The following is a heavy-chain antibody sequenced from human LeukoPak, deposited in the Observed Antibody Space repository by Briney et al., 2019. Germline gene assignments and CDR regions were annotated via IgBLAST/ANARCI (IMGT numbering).Heavy chain of an antibody. J-gene: IGHJ5*02. V-gene: IGHV5-51*01. CDR2: IYPGGADT. D-gene: IGHD2-2*02. Sequence: GESLKISCKGSGYSFPNYWIGWVRQMPGKGLEWMGIIYPGGADTRYSPSFQDQVTISVDKSISTAYLQWSSLKASDTAMYYCARGPYAYTSSATLGSYNWFDPWGQESLVTVSS. CDR1: GYSFPNYW. CDR3: ARGPYAYTSSATLGSYNWFDP.